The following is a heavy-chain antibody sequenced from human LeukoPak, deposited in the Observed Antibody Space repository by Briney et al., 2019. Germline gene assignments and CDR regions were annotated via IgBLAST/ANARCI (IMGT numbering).Heavy chain of an antibody. CDR1: GFSRSTSGVG. J-gene: IGHJ1*01. CDR2: ISWDDDK. CDR3: SHRLDESSGDYRFYVFPNVGYFQH. Sequence: SGPTLVNPTQTLTLTCTFSGFSRSTSGVGVGWIRQPPRQALEWLALISWDDDKRYSPSLKSRLTITKDTSETQMVLHMPNMVPFDTATDYRSHRLDESSGDYRFYVFPNVGYFQHWGQGTLVTVSS. D-gene: IGHD3-22*01. V-gene: IGHV2-5*02.